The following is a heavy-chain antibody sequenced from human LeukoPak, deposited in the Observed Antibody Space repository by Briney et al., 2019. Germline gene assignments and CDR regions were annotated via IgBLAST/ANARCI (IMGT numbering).Heavy chain of an antibody. Sequence: GGSLRLSCAASGFMFSNYAISWVRQAPGKGLEWVSAISGSGGSTYYADSVEGRFSISRDNSKNTLYLQMNSLRAEDTAVYYCAKDQAGASYYFDYWGQGTLVTVSS. CDR1: GFMFSNYA. V-gene: IGHV3-23*01. CDR2: ISGSGGST. CDR3: AKDQAGASYYFDY. J-gene: IGHJ4*02. D-gene: IGHD1-26*01.